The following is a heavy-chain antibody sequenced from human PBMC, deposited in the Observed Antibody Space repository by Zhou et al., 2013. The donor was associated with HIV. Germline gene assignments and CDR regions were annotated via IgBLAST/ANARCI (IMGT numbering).Heavy chain of an antibody. Sequence: VQLQESGPGLVKPSETLSLTCTVSGGSISSYYWSWIRQPPGKGLEWIGYIYTSGSTNYNPSLKSRVTISVDTSKNQFSLKLSSVTAADTAVYYCARGGLVLGNWFDPWGQGTLVTVSS. D-gene: IGHD2-8*02. CDR2: IYTSGST. J-gene: IGHJ5*02. CDR1: GGSISSYY. V-gene: IGHV4-4*09. CDR3: ARGGLVLGNWFDP.